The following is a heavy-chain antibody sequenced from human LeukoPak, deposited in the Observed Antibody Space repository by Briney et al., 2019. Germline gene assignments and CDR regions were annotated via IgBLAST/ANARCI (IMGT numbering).Heavy chain of an antibody. CDR2: MNPNSGNT. Sequence: ASVKASCKASGYTFTSYDINWVRQATGQGLEWMGWMNPNSGNTGYAQKFQGRVTMTRNTSISTAYMELSSLRSEDTAVYYCARVYSSSWYDWFDPWGQGTLVTVSS. J-gene: IGHJ5*02. CDR3: ARVYSSSWYDWFDP. CDR1: GYTFTSYD. D-gene: IGHD6-13*01. V-gene: IGHV1-8*01.